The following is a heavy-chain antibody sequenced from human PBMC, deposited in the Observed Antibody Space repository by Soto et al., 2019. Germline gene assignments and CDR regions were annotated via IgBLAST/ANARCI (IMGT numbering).Heavy chain of an antibody. CDR1: GYTFTSYD. V-gene: IGHV1-8*01. CDR3: ARGPNYGDPGGWFDP. J-gene: IGHJ5*02. Sequence: PSVKVSCKASGYTFTSYDINWVRQATGQGLEWMGWMNPNRGNTGYAQKFQGRVTMTKNTSISTAYMELSSLRSEDTAVYFCARGPNYGDPGGWFDPWGQGTLVTVSS. CDR2: MNPNRGNT. D-gene: IGHD4-17*01.